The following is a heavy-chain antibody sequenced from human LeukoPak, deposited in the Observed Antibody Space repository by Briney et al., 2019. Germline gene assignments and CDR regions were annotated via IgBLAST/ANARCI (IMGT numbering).Heavy chain of an antibody. D-gene: IGHD4-11*01. CDR3: ARESRGSNSLPFDC. V-gene: IGHV6-1*01. J-gene: IGHJ4*02. Sequence: SQTLSLTCAISGDSVSSNSVAWRWVRQSPSRGLECLGSTIYRSKWYSDSADYVPSRITVNPDTSQNQFSLHLDSVAPEDTAVYYCARESRGSNSLPFDCWGQGTLVTVSS. CDR1: GDSVSSNSVA. CDR2: TIYRSKWYS.